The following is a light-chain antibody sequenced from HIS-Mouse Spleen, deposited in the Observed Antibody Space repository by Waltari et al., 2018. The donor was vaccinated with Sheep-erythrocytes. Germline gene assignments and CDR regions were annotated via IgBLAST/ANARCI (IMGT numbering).Light chain of an antibody. V-gene: IGLV3-25*03. CDR3: QSADSSGTYRV. J-gene: IGLJ2*01. CDR1: ALPKQY. Sequence: SYELTQPPSVSVSPGQTARITCSGDALPKQYAYWYQQKPGQAPVLVIYKDSERPSGIHDRFSGSSSGKTVTLTISGVQAEDEADYYCQSADSSGTYRVFGGGTKLTVL. CDR2: KDS.